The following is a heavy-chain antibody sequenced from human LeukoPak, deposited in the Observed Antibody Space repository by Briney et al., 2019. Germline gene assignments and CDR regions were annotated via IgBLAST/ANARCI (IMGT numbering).Heavy chain of an antibody. J-gene: IGHJ4*02. Sequence: SETLSLTCTVSGGSISSYYWSWIRQPPGKGLEWIGYIYYSGSTNYNPSLKSRVTISVDTSKNQFSLKLSSVTAADTAVYYCARGVRDTAMVDYWGQGTLVTVSS. CDR2: IYYSGST. V-gene: IGHV4-59*08. CDR3: ARGVRDTAMVDY. D-gene: IGHD5-18*01. CDR1: GGSISSYY.